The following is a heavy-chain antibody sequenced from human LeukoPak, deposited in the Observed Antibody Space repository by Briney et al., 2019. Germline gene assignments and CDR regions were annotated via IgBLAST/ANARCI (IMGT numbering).Heavy chain of an antibody. J-gene: IGHJ4*02. CDR3: ARDPGPRVPPGSYSDY. V-gene: IGHV3-7*01. Sequence: GGSLRLSCAASGFTFSAYSMSWVRQPPGKGLEWVANIKQDGSEKYYVGSVKGRFTISRDNAKNSLYLQMNSLRAEDTAVYYCARDPGPRVPPGSYSDYWGQGTLVTVSS. CDR1: GFTFSAYS. CDR2: IKQDGSEK. D-gene: IGHD1-26*01.